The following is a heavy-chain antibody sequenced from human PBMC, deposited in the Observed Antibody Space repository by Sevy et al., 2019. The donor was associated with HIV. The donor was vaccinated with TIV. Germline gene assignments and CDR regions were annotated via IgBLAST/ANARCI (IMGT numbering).Heavy chain of an antibody. V-gene: IGHV3-11*01. CDR1: GFIFSDYY. CDR2: ISSSGMTI. CDR3: ARRRFGGIRDAFDI. J-gene: IGHJ3*02. D-gene: IGHD3-10*01. Sequence: GGSLRLSCAVSGFIFSDYYMSWIRQAPGKGLEWVSYISSSGMTIYYADSVKGRLTISRDNAKNSLYRQMNSLRAEDTAVYYCARRRFGGIRDAFDIWGQGTMVTVSS.